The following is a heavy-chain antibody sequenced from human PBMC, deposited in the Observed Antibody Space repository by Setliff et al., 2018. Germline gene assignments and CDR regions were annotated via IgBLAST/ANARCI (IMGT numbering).Heavy chain of an antibody. CDR1: GYSISSGYY. CDR3: ARDHGRITMVRGVL. V-gene: IGHV4-38-2*02. CDR2: IYHSGST. Sequence: ETLSLTCAVSGYSISSGYYWGWIRQPPGKGLEWIGSIYHSGSTYYNPSLKSRVTISVDTSKNQFSRKLSSVTAADTAVYYCARDHGRITMVRGVLWGQGTLVTVSS. J-gene: IGHJ4*02. D-gene: IGHD3-10*01.